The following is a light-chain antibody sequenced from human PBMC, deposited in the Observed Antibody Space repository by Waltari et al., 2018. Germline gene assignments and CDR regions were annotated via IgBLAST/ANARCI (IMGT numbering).Light chain of an antibody. Sequence: QSALTQPPSASGSPGQSVTISCTGSSSDAGGCNYVSGYHQHPGKAPNLMIYEVSKLPSGVPFRFSGSKSGNTASLTVSGLQAEDEADYYCNSYAGSDTLVFGEGTKLTVL. J-gene: IGLJ2*01. CDR2: EVS. CDR3: NSYAGSDTLV. V-gene: IGLV2-8*01. CDR1: SSDAGGCNY.